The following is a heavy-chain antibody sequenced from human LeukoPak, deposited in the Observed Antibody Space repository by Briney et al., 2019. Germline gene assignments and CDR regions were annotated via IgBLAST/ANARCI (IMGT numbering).Heavy chain of an antibody. J-gene: IGHJ4*02. CDR1: GYTFTSYD. CDR2: MNPNSGNT. CDR3: ARRIAVAADRDY. V-gene: IGHV1-8*01. D-gene: IGHD6-19*01. Sequence: ASVKVSCKASGYTFTSYDINWVRQATGQGLEWMGWMNPNSGNTGYAQKFQGRVTMTRNTSISTAYMELSSLRSDDTAVYYCARRIAVAADRDYWGQGTLVTVSS.